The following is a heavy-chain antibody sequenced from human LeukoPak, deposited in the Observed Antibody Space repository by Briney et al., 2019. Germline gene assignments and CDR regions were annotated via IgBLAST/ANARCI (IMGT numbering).Heavy chain of an antibody. CDR1: GFAFSSYS. Sequence: GGSLRLSCAASGFAFSSYSMNWVRQAPGKGLEWVSYISSSSSTIYYADSVKGRFTISRDNAKNSLHLQMNSLRDEDTAVYYCARGLCGGDCYSDYWGQGTLVTVSS. CDR3: ARGLCGGDCYSDY. V-gene: IGHV3-48*02. J-gene: IGHJ4*02. D-gene: IGHD2-21*02. CDR2: ISSSSSTI.